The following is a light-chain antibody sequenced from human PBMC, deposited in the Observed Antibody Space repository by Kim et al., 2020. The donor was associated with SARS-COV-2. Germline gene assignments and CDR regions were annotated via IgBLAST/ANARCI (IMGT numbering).Light chain of an antibody. CDR1: QSIDKY. V-gene: IGKV1-27*01. CDR3: QKYDTAPRT. Sequence: VSVGERVTITCRASQSIDKYLAWYQQKPGEPPNLLIHSGSTLQTGVPSRFRGSGSGTEFTLTINSLQPEDVATYYCQKYDTAPRTFGQGTKVDIK. J-gene: IGKJ1*01. CDR2: SGS.